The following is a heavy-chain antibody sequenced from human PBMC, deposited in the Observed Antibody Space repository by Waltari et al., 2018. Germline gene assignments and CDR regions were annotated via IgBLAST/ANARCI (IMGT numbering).Heavy chain of an antibody. J-gene: IGHJ6*02. CDR3: ARVAVYSSFGMDV. CDR2: IYYSGST. D-gene: IGHD1-20*01. Sequence: QLQLQESGPGLVKPSETLSLTYTVSGGSISSSSYYWGWIRQPPGKGLEWIGSIYYSGSTYYTPPLKSRVTISVDTSKNQFSLKLSSVTAADTAVYYCARVAVYSSFGMDVWGQGTTVTVSS. CDR1: GGSISSSSYY. V-gene: IGHV4-39*07.